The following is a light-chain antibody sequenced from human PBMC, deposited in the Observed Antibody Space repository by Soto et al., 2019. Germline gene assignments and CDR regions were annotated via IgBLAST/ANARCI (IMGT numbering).Light chain of an antibody. J-gene: IGKJ2*01. CDR2: GAS. V-gene: IGKV3-20*01. Sequence: EIVLTQSPGTLSLSPGERATLSCRASQSVSSSYLAWYQQKPGQAPSLLIYGASGRATGIPDSFSGSGSGTDFTITISRLEPEDFAVYYCQQYPGYTFGQGNKLEIK. CDR3: QQYPGYT. CDR1: QSVSSSY.